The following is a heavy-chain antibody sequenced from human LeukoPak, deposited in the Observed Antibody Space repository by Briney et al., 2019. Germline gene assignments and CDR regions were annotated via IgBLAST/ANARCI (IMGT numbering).Heavy chain of an antibody. CDR2: MYYSGST. CDR1: GGSIRSGDYY. J-gene: IGHJ5*02. Sequence: PSETLSPTCTASGGSIRSGDYYRSWIRQPPGKGLEWIAYMYYSGSTYYTPSLKSRVTMSADTSKNQLSLKLSSVTAADTAVYYWGRTYYYDSRIDPWGQGILVTVSS. D-gene: IGHD3-22*01. V-gene: IGHV4-30-4*01. CDR3: GRTYYYDSRIDP.